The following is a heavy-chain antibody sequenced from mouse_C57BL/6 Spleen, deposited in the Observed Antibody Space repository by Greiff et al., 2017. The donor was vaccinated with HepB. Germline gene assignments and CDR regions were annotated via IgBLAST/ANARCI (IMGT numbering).Heavy chain of an antibody. CDR2: IRNKANNHAT. CDR3: TRSWVRYFDY. V-gene: IGHV6-6*01. J-gene: IGHJ2*01. CDR1: GFTFSDAW. Sequence: EVMLVESGGGLVQPGGSMKLSCAASGFTFSDAWMDWVRESPEKGLEWVAEIRNKANNHATYYAESVKGRFTISRDDSKSSVYLQMNSLRAEDTGIYYCTRSWVRYFDYWGQGTTLTVSS. D-gene: IGHD2-14*01.